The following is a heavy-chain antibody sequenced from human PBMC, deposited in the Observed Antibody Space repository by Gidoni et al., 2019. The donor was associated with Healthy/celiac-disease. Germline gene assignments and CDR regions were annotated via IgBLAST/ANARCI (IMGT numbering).Heavy chain of an antibody. CDR2: ISSSSSYI. J-gene: IGHJ4*02. CDR3: AKSPTTVTTYLDY. V-gene: IGHV3-21*01. Sequence: EVQLVESGGGLVKPGGAWSSSGAALGCPFSSYSMNWVRQAPGKGLEWVSSISSSSSYIYYADSVKGRFTISRDNAKNSLYLQMNSLRAEDTAVYYCAKSPTTVTTYLDYWGQGTLVTVSS. CDR1: GCPFSSYS. D-gene: IGHD4-17*01.